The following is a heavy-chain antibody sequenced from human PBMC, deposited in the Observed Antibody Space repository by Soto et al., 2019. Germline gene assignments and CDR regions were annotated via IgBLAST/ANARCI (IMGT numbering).Heavy chain of an antibody. V-gene: IGHV1-2*02. CDR2: MNPKSGGT. J-gene: IGHJ3*01. Sequence: XSVKVSCNASGYTFSAYYTDLVRQAPGRGLEWMGWMNPKSGGTYFAQKFQGRVTLTRDTSISTAYMEVNRLRSDDTAVYYCTRENIENKDGLYDAFDLWAQGTTVTVSS. D-gene: IGHD2-15*01. CDR3: TRENIENKDGLYDAFDL. CDR1: GYTFSAYY.